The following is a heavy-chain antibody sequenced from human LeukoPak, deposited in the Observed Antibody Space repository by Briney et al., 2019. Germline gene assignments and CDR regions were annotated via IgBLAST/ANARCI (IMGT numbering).Heavy chain of an antibody. CDR3: ARSYYSGNSRGLFDP. D-gene: IGHD4-23*01. J-gene: IGHJ5*02. Sequence: GGSLRLSCAASGFTVSSYGMTWVRQAPGKGLEWVSAFSATDGSAQYAESVRGRFTISRDNYKNTLYLQMSSLRAEDTALYYCARSYYSGNSRGLFDPWGQGTLVTVSS. CDR2: FSATDGSA. V-gene: IGHV3-23*01. CDR1: GFTVSSYG.